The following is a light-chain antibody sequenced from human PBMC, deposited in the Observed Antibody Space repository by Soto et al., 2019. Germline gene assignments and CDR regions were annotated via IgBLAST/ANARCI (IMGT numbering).Light chain of an antibody. Sequence: DIQMTQSPSSLSTSVGDRVTITCRASQTISIFLNWYQQKPGKAPKLLIYGASTLQGGVPSRFSGSGSGTDFNLTISRLQPEDFATYYCQRSYGSPPWTFGQGTKV. CDR3: QRSYGSPPWT. J-gene: IGKJ1*01. V-gene: IGKV1-39*01. CDR2: GAS. CDR1: QTISIF.